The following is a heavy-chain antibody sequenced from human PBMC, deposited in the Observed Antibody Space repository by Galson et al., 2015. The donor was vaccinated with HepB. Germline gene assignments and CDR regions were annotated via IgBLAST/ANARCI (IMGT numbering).Heavy chain of an antibody. CDR2: IYSGGST. CDR1: GFTVSSNY. D-gene: IGHD3-22*01. Sequence: SLRLSCAASGFTVSSNYMSWVRQAPGKGLEWVSVIYSGGSTYYADSVKGRFTISRDNSKNTLYLQMNSLRAEDTAVYYCARVRYYDSSGYYYYYYYYMDVWGKGTTVTVSS. V-gene: IGHV3-53*01. CDR3: ARVRYYDSSGYYYYYYYYMDV. J-gene: IGHJ6*03.